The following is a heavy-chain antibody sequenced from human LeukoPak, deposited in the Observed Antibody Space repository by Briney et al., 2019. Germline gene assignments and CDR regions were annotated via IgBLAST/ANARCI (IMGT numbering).Heavy chain of an antibody. CDR1: GGSISSYC. Sequence: SETLSLTCTVSGGSISSYCWSWIRQPPGKGLEWIGYIYYSGSTNYNPSLKSRVTISVDTSKNQFSLKLSSVTAADTAVYYCASHSSSWYKPYYYFGMDVWGQGTTVTVSS. CDR3: ASHSSSWYKPYYYFGMDV. J-gene: IGHJ6*02. CDR2: IYYSGST. D-gene: IGHD6-13*01. V-gene: IGHV4-59*01.